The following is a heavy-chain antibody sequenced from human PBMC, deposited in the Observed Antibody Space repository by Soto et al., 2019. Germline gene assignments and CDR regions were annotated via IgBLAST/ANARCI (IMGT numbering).Heavy chain of an antibody. CDR3: SKMEGMDPWAYSFDY. V-gene: IGHV3-23*01. D-gene: IGHD2-2*03. CDR2: IYGGGNGP. CDR1: GFTFSDFA. Sequence: EVQVLESGGGLVQPGGSLRLSCAATGFTFSDFAMSWVRQAPGKGLEWVSRIYGGGNGPHYADSVKGRVTISRDNSKNTLYLQMNSLRADATAVYYCSKMEGMDPWAYSFDYWGQGTLVTVSS. J-gene: IGHJ4*02.